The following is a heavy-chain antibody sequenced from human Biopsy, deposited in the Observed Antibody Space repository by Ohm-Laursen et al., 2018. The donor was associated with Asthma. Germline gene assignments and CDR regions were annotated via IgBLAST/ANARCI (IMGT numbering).Heavy chain of an antibody. J-gene: IGHJ4*02. D-gene: IGHD2-21*01. CDR3: VKDHSAGYYYFDD. CDR2: IATDGSNK. CDR1: GFTFSSYS. Sequence: SLRRSCAASGFTFSSYSMHWVRQAPGRGPEYVSFIATDGSNKFYADSVKGRFTVPRDNSKHTLYLHMTGLRADDTGVYYCVKDHSAGYYYFDDWGQGAQVTVSS. V-gene: IGHV3-64D*08.